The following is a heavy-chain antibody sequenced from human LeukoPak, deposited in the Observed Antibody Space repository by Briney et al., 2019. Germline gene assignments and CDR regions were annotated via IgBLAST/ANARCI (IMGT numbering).Heavy chain of an antibody. Sequence: SETLSLTCTVSVVSLTSYYLSSIRQPPGNGLEWIGYIFYSVSTNSNPSPQSRVTISVDTSKNQFYLKLSSVTAADTAVYYCARDPGHDYGDYFEYWGRGTLVTVSS. CDR2: IFYSVST. V-gene: IGHV4-59*01. CDR3: ARDPGHDYGDYFEY. D-gene: IGHD4-17*01. J-gene: IGHJ4*02. CDR1: VVSLTSYY.